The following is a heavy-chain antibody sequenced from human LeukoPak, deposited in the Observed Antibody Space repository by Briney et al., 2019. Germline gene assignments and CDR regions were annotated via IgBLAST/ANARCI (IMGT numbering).Heavy chain of an antibody. V-gene: IGHV3-7*01. CDR2: IKPDGSDN. CDR1: IRLQQPC. Sequence: PGKSLRLSCGRWIRLQQPCIHWVRQAPGKGLEWVANIKPDGSDNYYVDSVKGRFTIFRDNAKNSLYLQMDSLRAEDTAVYYCARDPEWLSHDAFDIWGQGTMVTVSS. J-gene: IGHJ3*02. CDR3: ARDPEWLSHDAFDI. D-gene: IGHD6-19*01.